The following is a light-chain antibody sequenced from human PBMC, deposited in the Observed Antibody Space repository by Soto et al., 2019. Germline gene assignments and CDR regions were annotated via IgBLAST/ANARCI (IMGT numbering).Light chain of an antibody. CDR3: CSYADGSIYF. J-gene: IGLJ1*01. CDR2: YVD. CDR1: SRDVDAYDY. Sequence: QSVLTQPASVSGSPGQSITTSCTGTSRDVDAYDYVSWYLQYPDKAPQLLIYYVDHRPSGVSSRFSGSKSGNTASLTISGLQAEDEGDYYCCSYADGSIYFFGTGTKVTVL. V-gene: IGLV2-14*03.